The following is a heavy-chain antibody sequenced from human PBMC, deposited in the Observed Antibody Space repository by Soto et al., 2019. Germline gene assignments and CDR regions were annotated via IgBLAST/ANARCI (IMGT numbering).Heavy chain of an antibody. Sequence: SETLSLTCAVYGGSFSGYYWSWIRQPPGKGLEWIGEINHSGSTNYNPSLKSRVTISVDTSKNQFSLKLSSVTAADTAVYYCARGLNYDFWGGYYDTPGGDYWGQGTLVTVSS. J-gene: IGHJ4*02. CDR2: INHSGST. D-gene: IGHD3-3*01. V-gene: IGHV4-34*01. CDR1: GGSFSGYY. CDR3: ARGLNYDFWGGYYDTPGGDY.